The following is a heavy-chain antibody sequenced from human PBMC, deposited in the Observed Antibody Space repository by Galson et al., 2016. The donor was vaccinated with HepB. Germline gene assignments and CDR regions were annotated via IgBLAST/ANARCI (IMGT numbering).Heavy chain of an antibody. Sequence: SLRLSCAASGFTFSSYWMNWVRQAPGKGLVWVSRINSDGSRTDYADSVKGRFTVSRDNTKNTVYLEMNSLRAEDPAVYYCRGWNFDIDYWGQGTLVSVSS. D-gene: IGHD1-7*01. J-gene: IGHJ4*02. CDR1: GFTFSSYW. CDR3: RGWNFDIDY. CDR2: INSDGSRT. V-gene: IGHV3-74*01.